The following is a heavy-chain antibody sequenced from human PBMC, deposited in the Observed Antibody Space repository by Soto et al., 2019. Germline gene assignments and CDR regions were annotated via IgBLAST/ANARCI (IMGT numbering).Heavy chain of an antibody. J-gene: IGHJ5*02. CDR1: GFTFSSYA. D-gene: IGHD4-4*01. CDR3: ARRLAYDYRARLDP. CDR2: ISYDGSNK. Sequence: GGSLRLSCAASGFTFSSYAMHWVRQAPGKGLEWVAVISYDGSNKYYADSVKGRFTISRDNSKNTLYLQMNSLRAEDTAVYYCARRLAYDYRARLDPWGQGXLVTVYS. V-gene: IGHV3-30-3*01.